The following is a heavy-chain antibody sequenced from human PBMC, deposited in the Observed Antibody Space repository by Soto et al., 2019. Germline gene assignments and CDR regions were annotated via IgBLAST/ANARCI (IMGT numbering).Heavy chain of an antibody. CDR1: GGSISSGGYY. CDR2: IYYSGST. V-gene: IGHV4-31*03. CDR3: ARMDPQGSWFDP. J-gene: IGHJ5*02. Sequence: SETLSLTCTVSGGSISSGGYYWSWIRQHPGKGLEWIGYIYYSGSTYYNPSLKSRVTISVDTSKNQFSLKLSSVTAADTAVYYCARMDPQGSWFDPWGQGTLVTVSS. D-gene: IGHD3-10*01.